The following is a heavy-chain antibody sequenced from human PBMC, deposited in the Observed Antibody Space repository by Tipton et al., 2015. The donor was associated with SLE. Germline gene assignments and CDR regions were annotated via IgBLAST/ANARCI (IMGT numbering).Heavy chain of an antibody. CDR3: AKDAIERNGVFDAFDI. Sequence: SLRLSCVGSGFKFSISGMSWVRQAPGKRLEWVSHITGPGVGTYYADSVKGHFTISRDNSTSTLYLQMNNLRPEDTAVYYCAKDAIERNGVFDAFDIWGQGAMVTVSS. CDR2: ITGPGVGT. D-gene: IGHD3-3*01. J-gene: IGHJ3*02. CDR1: GFKFSISG. V-gene: IGHV3-23*01.